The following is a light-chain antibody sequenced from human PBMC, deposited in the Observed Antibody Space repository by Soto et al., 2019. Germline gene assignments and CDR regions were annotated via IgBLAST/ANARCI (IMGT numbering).Light chain of an antibody. Sequence: EIVGTQSPGTLSWSAGERATVACGASQSVSSSYLAWYQQKPGQAPRLLIYGASSRATGIPDRFSGSGSGTDFTHTISRLEPDDFAVYYCQRYGSSPPWTFGQGTKVDIK. V-gene: IGKV3-20*01. J-gene: IGKJ1*01. CDR2: GAS. CDR1: QSVSSSY. CDR3: QRYGSSPPWT.